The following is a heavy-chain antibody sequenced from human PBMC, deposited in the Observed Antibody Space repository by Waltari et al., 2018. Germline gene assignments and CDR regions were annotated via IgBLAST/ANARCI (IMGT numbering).Heavy chain of an antibody. CDR1: EFTFRSYA. Sequence: QVQLVESGGGVVQPGRSLRLSCAASEFTFRSYAMHWVRQAPGKGREWGAVISYNERNIYYVDSVKGRFIISRDNSRKMLYLQMNSLRTEDTAVYYCARDYCDRTNCHGMDVWGQGTTVTVSS. V-gene: IGHV3-30*04. D-gene: IGHD3-22*01. J-gene: IGHJ6*02. CDR2: ISYNERNI. CDR3: ARDYCDRTNCHGMDV.